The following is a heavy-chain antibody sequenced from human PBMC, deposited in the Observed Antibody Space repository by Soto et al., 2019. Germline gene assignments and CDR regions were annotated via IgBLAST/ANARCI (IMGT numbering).Heavy chain of an antibody. CDR3: ARDIPRIAARPADY. J-gene: IGHJ4*02. CDR1: GYTFTSYG. CDR2: ISAYNGNT. D-gene: IGHD6-6*01. V-gene: IGHV1-18*01. Sequence: QVQLVQSGAEVKKPGASVKVSCKASGYTFTSYGISWVRQAPGQGLEWMGWISAYNGNTNYAQKLQGRVTMTTDTATNPAYMELRSLRSADTAVYYWARDIPRIAARPADYWGQGTLVTVSS.